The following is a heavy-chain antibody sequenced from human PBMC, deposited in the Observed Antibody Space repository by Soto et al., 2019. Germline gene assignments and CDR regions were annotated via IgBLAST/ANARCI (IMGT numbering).Heavy chain of an antibody. CDR3: ARGAGAGNDY. CDR2: IYYSGST. D-gene: IGHD1-26*01. Sequence: SETLSLTCTVSGGSISSSSYYWGWIRQPPGKGLEWIGSIYYSGSTYYNPSLKSRVTISVDTSKNQFSLKLSSVTAADTAVYYCARGAGAGNDYWGQGTLVTVSS. V-gene: IGHV4-39*01. CDR1: GGSISSSSYY. J-gene: IGHJ4*02.